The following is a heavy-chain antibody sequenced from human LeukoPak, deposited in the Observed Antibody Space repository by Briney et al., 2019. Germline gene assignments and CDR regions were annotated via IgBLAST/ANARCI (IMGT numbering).Heavy chain of an antibody. D-gene: IGHD3-10*01. V-gene: IGHV4-34*01. J-gene: IGHJ5*02. CDR3: ARRGRRGPFDP. Sequence: TSETLSLTCAVYGGSFSGYYWSWIRQPPGKGLEWIGEINHSGSTNYNPSLKSRVTISVDTSKNQFSLKLSSVTAADTAVYYCARRGRRGPFDPWGQGTLVTVSS. CDR2: INHSGST. CDR1: GGSFSGYY.